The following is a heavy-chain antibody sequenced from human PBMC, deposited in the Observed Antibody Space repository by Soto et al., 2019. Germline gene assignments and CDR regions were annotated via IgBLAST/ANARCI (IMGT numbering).Heavy chain of an antibody. J-gene: IGHJ6*02. Sequence: QVQLVQSGTEVKKPGASVKVSCKTSGYTFINYGISWVRQAPGQGPEWMGWISPDNDDKKYAQKCQGRFTMSTVTTMKTGYMKMRNLSSDDTAIYYCAIDGFYAGSGRYSYGYSPPRYYAIDVWGQGTTVTVSS. CDR3: AIDGFYAGSGRYSYGYSPPRYYAIDV. D-gene: IGHD5-18*01. CDR2: ISPDNDDK. V-gene: IGHV1-18*01. CDR1: GYTFINYG.